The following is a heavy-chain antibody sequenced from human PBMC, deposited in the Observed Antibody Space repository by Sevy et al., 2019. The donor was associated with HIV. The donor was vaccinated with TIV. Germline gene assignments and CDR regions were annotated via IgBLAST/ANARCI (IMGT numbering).Heavy chain of an antibody. CDR1: GFTFSNFG. V-gene: IGHV3-30*02. CDR2: IRYDGSDK. J-gene: IGHJ4*02. Sequence: GGSLRLSCTASGFTFSNFGMHWVRQVPGKGLEWVTFIRYDGSDKYYEASVKGRFTISRDDSKNTLYLQMDSLRPEDTAIYYCAKDLAGPGRRYFDYWGQGTLVTVS. CDR3: AKDLAGPGRRYFDY. D-gene: IGHD6-13*01.